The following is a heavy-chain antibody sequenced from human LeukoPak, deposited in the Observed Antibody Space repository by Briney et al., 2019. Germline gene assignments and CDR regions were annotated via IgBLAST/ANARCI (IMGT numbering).Heavy chain of an antibody. CDR3: AKDSSASILTGSRAFQH. J-gene: IGHJ1*01. Sequence: GGSLRLSCAASGFTFSTYAMHWVRQAPGEGLEWVTVISYDGNNKYYADSVKGRFTISRDNAKNSLYLQMNSLRAEDTALYYCAKDSSASILTGSRAFQHWGQGTLVTVSS. CDR2: ISYDGNNK. V-gene: IGHV3-30*04. D-gene: IGHD3-9*01. CDR1: GFTFSTYA.